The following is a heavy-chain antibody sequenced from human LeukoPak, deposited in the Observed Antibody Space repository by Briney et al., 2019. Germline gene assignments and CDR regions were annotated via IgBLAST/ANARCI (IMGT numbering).Heavy chain of an antibody. CDR1: GYTFTSYG. J-gene: IGHJ6*03. CDR3: ARSPVQLWLRNDYYYMDV. V-gene: IGHV1-18*01. Sequence: ASVTVSCKASGYTFTSYGISWVRQAPGQGLEWMGWISAYNGNTNYAQKLQGRVTMTTDTSTSTAYMELRSLRSDDTAVYYCARSPVQLWLRNDYYYMDVWGKGTTVTVSS. CDR2: ISAYNGNT. D-gene: IGHD5-18*01.